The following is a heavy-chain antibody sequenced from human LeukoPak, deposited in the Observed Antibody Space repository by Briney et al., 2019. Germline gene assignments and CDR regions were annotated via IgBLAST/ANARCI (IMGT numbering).Heavy chain of an antibody. J-gene: IGHJ4*02. Sequence: PSETLSLTCTVSGYSISRGYYWGWIRQPPGKGLEWIGSIYHSGSTYYNPSLKSRVTISVDTPKNQFSLKLSSVSAADTAVYYCAREKRGYGSGSYYNGDYFDYWGQGTLVTVSS. CDR3: AREKRGYGSGSYYNGDYFDY. V-gene: IGHV4-38-2*02. CDR1: GYSISRGYY. D-gene: IGHD3-10*01. CDR2: IYHSGST.